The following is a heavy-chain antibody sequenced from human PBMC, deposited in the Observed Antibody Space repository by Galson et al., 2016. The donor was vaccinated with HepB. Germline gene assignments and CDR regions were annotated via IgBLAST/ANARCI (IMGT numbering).Heavy chain of an antibody. D-gene: IGHD1-1*01. CDR3: ARSPGTWSFDY. CDR1: GFAFNEYY. V-gene: IGHV3-11*06. CDR2: ISSSGTYT. J-gene: IGHJ4*02. Sequence: SLRLSCAPSGFAFNEYYMNWIRQAPGKGLEWVSYISSSGTYTNIADSLKGRFTISRDNAKNLLYLQMNSLRPEDTAMYYCARSPGTWSFDYWGQGTLVTVSS.